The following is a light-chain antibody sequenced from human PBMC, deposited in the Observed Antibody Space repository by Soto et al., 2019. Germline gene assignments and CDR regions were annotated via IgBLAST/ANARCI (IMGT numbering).Light chain of an antibody. Sequence: DIQMTQSPSSLSASLGDRVTITCRASQGIGVYLAWFQQKPGNVPKLLIYAASTLQSGGPSRFSGGGSATDITLTISSLQPEDVANYYCQKYNSAPLTFGGGTKVEIK. CDR1: QGIGVY. CDR2: AAS. V-gene: IGKV1-27*01. CDR3: QKYNSAPLT. J-gene: IGKJ4*01.